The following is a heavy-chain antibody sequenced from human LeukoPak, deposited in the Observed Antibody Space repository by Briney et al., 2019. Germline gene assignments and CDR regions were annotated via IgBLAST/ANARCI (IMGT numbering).Heavy chain of an antibody. V-gene: IGHV3-43*02. D-gene: IGHD3-10*01. J-gene: IGHJ4*02. CDR1: GFTFDDYA. CDR3: AKDKRNYYGSGSYSPFDY. CDR2: LSGDGGST. Sequence: GGSLRLSCAASGFTFDDYAMHWVRQAPGKGLDWVSLLSGDGGSTYYADSVKGRFTISRDNSKNSLYLQMNSLRTEDTALYYCAKDKRNYYGSGSYSPFDYWGQGTLVTVSS.